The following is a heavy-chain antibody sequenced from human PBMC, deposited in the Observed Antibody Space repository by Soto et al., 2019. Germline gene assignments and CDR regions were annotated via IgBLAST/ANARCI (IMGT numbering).Heavy chain of an antibody. V-gene: IGHV4-59*02. CDR2: IYYIEAY. D-gene: IGHD1-7*01. CDR1: GASVSSYY. Sequence: QVQLQQSGPGLVRPSETLSLSCSVSGASVSSYYWSWVRQAPGKGLEWIGYIYYIEAYNYNPSLNSRVTISVDASKNQFSLKPTSVTAADTAVYYCARTPETRDWLDPWGQGTLVTVSS. CDR3: ARTPETRDWLDP. J-gene: IGHJ5*02.